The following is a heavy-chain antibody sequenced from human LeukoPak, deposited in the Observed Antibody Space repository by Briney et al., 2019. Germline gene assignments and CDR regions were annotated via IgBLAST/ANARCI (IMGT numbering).Heavy chain of an antibody. D-gene: IGHD1-26*01. CDR1: GFTFRTYW. CDR2: INQDGSEK. V-gene: IGHV3-7*01. J-gene: IGHJ4*02. CDR3: ARDKIVGASYFDY. Sequence: GSLSLSCAASGFTFRTYWMSWVRQAPGKGLEWVANINQDGSEKYYVGSVKGRFTISRDNAKNSLYLQMNSLRVEDTAVYYCARDKIVGASYFDYWGQGTLATVSS.